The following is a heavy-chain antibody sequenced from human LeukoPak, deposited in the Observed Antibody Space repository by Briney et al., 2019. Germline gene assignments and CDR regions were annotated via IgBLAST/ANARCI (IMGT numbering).Heavy chain of an antibody. V-gene: IGHV4-59*01. J-gene: IGHJ4*02. Sequence: PSETLSLTCTVSGGSISSYYWSWIRQPPGKGLEWIGYIYYSGSTNYNPSLKSRVTISVDTSKNQFSLKLSSVTAADTAVYYCARVQNDFWSGYLVYWGQGTLVTVSS. CDR2: IYYSGST. CDR1: GGSISSYY. CDR3: ARVQNDFWSGYLVY. D-gene: IGHD3-3*01.